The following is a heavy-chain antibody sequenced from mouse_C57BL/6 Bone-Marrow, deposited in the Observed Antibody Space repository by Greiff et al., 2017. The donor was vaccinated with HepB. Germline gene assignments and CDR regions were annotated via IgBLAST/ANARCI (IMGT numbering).Heavy chain of an antibody. D-gene: IGHD1-1*01. Sequence: EVKLMESGGGLVKPGGSLKLSCAASGFTFSSYAMSWVRQTPEKRLEWVATISDGGSYTYYPDNVKGRFTISRDNAKNNLYLQMSHLKSEDTAMYYCARATNYYAMDYWGQGTSVTVSS. J-gene: IGHJ4*01. CDR1: GFTFSSYA. CDR2: ISDGGSYT. CDR3: ARATNYYAMDY. V-gene: IGHV5-4*03.